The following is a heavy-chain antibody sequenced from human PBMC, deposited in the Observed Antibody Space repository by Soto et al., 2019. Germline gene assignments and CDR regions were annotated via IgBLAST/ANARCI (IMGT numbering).Heavy chain of an antibody. CDR2: ITTSGGNT. Sequence: EVQLLESGGGLVQPGGSLRLSCAASGFTFSTYATSWVRQAPGKGLEWVSTITTSGGNTYYADSVQGRFTISRDNSKNPLYLQMNSLRAEDTAVYYCAGRYCTNGVCYTNYYYYIDVWGKGTTVTVSS. CDR1: GFTFSTYA. D-gene: IGHD2-8*01. V-gene: IGHV3-23*01. CDR3: AGRYCTNGVCYTNYYYYIDV. J-gene: IGHJ6*03.